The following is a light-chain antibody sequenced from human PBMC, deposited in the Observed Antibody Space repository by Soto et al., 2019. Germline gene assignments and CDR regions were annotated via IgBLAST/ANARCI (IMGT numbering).Light chain of an antibody. V-gene: IGLV1-44*01. J-gene: IGLJ2*01. CDR2: SNN. CDR1: SSNIGRNT. CDR3: AAWDDSLNGVV. Sequence: QSVLTQPPSASGTPGQRVTISCSGSSSNIGRNTVNWFQQLPGTAPKLLIFSNNQRPSGVPDRFSGSKSVTSASLAISGLQSEDEADYYCAAWDDSLNGVVFGGGTKVTVL.